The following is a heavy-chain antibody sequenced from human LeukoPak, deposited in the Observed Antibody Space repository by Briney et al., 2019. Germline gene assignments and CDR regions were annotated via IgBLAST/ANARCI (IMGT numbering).Heavy chain of an antibody. V-gene: IGHV3-53*01. CDR2: IYNGGGT. Sequence: PGGSLRLSCVASGFTVSGAYIHWVRQAPGKGLEWVSVIYNGGGTAYADSVKGRLTISRDTSKNTVYLQMNSLRGEDTAVYYCARTPPGNSYFDYWGQGNLVTVSS. CDR1: GFTVSGAY. D-gene: IGHD3-10*01. J-gene: IGHJ4*02. CDR3: ARTPPGNSYFDY.